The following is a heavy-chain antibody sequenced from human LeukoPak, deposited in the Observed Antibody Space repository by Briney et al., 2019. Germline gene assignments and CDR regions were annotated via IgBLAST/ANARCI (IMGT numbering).Heavy chain of an antibody. CDR1: GFTFSRYA. V-gene: IGHV3-23*01. Sequence: GGSLRLSCAASGFTFSRYAMSWVRQAPGKGLEWVSAISGSGGSTYHADSVKGRFTVSRDNSKNTLYLQMNSLRAEDTAVYYCAKDRRSNGDWGQGTLVTVSS. CDR3: AKDRRSNGD. D-gene: IGHD4-17*01. J-gene: IGHJ4*02. CDR2: ISGSGGST.